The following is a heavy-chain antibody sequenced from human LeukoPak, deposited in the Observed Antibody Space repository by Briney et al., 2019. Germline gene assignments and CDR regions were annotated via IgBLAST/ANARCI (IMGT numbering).Heavy chain of an antibody. J-gene: IGHJ4*02. Sequence: GGSLRLXCAASGFTFSSHSMNWVRQAPGKGLEWVSSISSSSSYIYYADSVKGRFTISRDNAKNSLYLRMNSLRAEDTAVYYCARDRRRFGEVNYWGQGTLVTVSS. V-gene: IGHV3-21*01. CDR2: ISSSSSYI. CDR1: GFTFSSHS. CDR3: ARDRRRFGEVNY. D-gene: IGHD3-10*01.